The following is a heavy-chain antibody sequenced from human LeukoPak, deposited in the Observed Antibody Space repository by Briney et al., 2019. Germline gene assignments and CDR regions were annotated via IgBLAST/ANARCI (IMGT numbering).Heavy chain of an antibody. CDR1: GGSISSYY. D-gene: IGHD3-3*01. CDR3: ARESLESSLHY. CDR2: IYCSGST. Sequence: KPSEPLSLTCTVSGGSISSYYWSWIRQPPGKGLEWIGYIYCSGSTNYNPSLKSRVPISLDTSKNQFSLRLSSVTAADTAVYYCARESLESSLHYWGQGTLVTVSS. J-gene: IGHJ4*02. V-gene: IGHV4-59*01.